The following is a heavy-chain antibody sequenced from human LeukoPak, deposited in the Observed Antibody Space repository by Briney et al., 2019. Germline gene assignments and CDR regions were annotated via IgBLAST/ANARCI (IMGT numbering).Heavy chain of an antibody. CDR1: GFILNNYG. J-gene: IGHJ4*02. Sequence: GGSLRLSCAASGFILNNYGMHWVRQAPAKGLELVAVISYDGSNKNYADSGKGRFTISRDSSKNTVYLQMKSLRVEDTDVYYCAKDWAPYCGGDCYFNYWGQGTLVTVSS. V-gene: IGHV3-30*18. CDR2: ISYDGSNK. D-gene: IGHD2-21*02. CDR3: AKDWAPYCGGDCYFNY.